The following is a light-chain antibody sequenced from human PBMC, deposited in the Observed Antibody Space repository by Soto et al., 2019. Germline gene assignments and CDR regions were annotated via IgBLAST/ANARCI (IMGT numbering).Light chain of an antibody. J-gene: IGKJ2*01. CDR1: QSISDS. CDR3: QQYDNSPLIYT. Sequence: EMVLTQSPGTLSLSPGERATLYCRASQSISDSIAWHQQKPGQAPRLLIYGASNRATGIPDRFSGSGSGTEFTLTISRLEPEDFAVYYCQQYDNSPLIYTFGQGTKLEIK. V-gene: IGKV3-20*01. CDR2: GAS.